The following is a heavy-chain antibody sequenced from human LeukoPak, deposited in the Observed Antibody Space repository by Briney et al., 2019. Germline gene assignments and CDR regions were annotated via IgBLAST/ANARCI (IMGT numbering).Heavy chain of an antibody. CDR1: GGTFSSYA. V-gene: IGHV1-69*05. CDR2: SIPIFGTA. CDR3: ARALRMVSYHLYYMYV. J-gene: IGHJ6*03. Sequence: ASVTVSFKASGGTFSSYAISWVRQAPGQGLEWMGGSIPIFGTANYAQKFQGRVTITTDESTSTAYIELSSLRSEDTAVYYCARALRMVSYHLYYMYVWGQGTTVTVSS. D-gene: IGHD2-8*01.